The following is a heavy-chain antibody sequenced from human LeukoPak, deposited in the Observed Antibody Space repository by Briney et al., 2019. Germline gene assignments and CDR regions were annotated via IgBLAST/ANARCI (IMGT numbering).Heavy chain of an antibody. J-gene: IGHJ4*02. Sequence: SETLSLTCTVSGGSISSYYWSWIRQPPGKGLEWIGYIYYSGSTNYNPSLKSRVTISVDTSKNQFSLKLSSVTAADTAVYYCARAERYCSGGSCYTSPVDYWGQGTLVTVSS. CDR2: IYYSGST. CDR3: ARAERYCSGGSCYTSPVDY. CDR1: GGSISSYY. D-gene: IGHD2-15*01. V-gene: IGHV4-59*01.